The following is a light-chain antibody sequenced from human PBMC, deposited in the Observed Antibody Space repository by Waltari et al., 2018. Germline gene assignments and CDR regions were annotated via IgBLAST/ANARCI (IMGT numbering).Light chain of an antibody. CDR2: DVS. V-gene: IGLV2-14*03. J-gene: IGLJ2*01. Sequence: QSALTPPPSVSGCPGHSITLPCTGTARDFGAYYYVFWYQQHPGKAPKLLLYDVSDRPSGISDHFSGSKSGNTASLTISGLQAEDAADYYCSSYTRSTTVIFGGGTKLTVL. CDR1: ARDFGAYYY. CDR3: SSYTRSTTVI.